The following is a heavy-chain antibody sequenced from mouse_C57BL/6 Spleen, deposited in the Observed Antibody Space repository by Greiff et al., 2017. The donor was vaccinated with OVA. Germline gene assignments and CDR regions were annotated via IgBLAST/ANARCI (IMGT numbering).Heavy chain of an antibody. V-gene: IGHV8-12*01. J-gene: IGHJ1*03. CDR3: ARSLLTTVVAKNWYFDV. CDR1: GFSLSTSGMG. Sequence: QVTLKESGPGILQSSQTLSLTCSFSGFSLSTSGMGVSWIRQPSGKGLEWLAHIYWDDDKRYNPSLKSRLTISKDTSRNQVFLKITSVDTADTATYYCARSLLTTVVAKNWYFDVWGTGTTVTVSS. CDR2: IYWDDDK. D-gene: IGHD1-1*01.